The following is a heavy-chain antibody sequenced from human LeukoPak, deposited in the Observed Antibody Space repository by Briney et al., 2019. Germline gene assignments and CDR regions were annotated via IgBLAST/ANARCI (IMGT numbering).Heavy chain of an antibody. D-gene: IGHD5-18*01. CDR3: AGGRYSYGPIDY. CDR1: GGSISSYY. Sequence: SETLSLTCTVSGGSISSYYWSWIRQPPGKGPEWIGYIYYSGSTNYNPSLKSRVTISVDTSKNQFSLKLSSVTAADTAVYYCAGGRYSYGPIDYWGQGTLVTVSS. V-gene: IGHV4-59*08. CDR2: IYYSGST. J-gene: IGHJ4*02.